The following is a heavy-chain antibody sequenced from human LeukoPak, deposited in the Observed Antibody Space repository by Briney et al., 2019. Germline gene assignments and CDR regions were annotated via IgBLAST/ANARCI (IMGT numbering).Heavy chain of an antibody. Sequence: PSETLSLTCTVSGGPISSYYWSWIRQPPGKGLEWIGYIYYSGSTNYNPSLKSRVTISVDTSKNQFSLKLSSVTAADTAVYYCARDRGSGSVDYWGQGTLVTVSS. CDR2: IYYSGST. J-gene: IGHJ4*02. V-gene: IGHV4-59*01. CDR1: GGPISSYY. CDR3: ARDRGSGSVDY. D-gene: IGHD3-16*01.